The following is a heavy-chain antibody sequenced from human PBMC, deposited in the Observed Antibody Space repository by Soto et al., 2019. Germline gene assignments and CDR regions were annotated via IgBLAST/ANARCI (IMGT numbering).Heavy chain of an antibody. V-gene: IGHV3-23*01. CDR1: GFSFRSYA. J-gene: IGHJ4*02. Sequence: GGSLRLSCAAFGFSFRSYAMSWVRQAPGKGLEWVSTISDSGAKTFFADSVKGRFTISRDNSRDTLYMEMNSLTAEDTAVYYCVKPFGETYWGGFGYWGQGTLVTVSS. CDR2: ISDSGAKT. D-gene: IGHD3-16*01. CDR3: VKPFGETYWGGFGY.